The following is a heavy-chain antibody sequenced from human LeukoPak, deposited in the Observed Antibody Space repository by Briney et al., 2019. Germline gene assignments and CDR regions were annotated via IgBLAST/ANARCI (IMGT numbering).Heavy chain of an antibody. V-gene: IGHV4-59*12. CDR2: IYYSGST. J-gene: IGHJ4*02. D-gene: IGHD3-10*01. CDR1: GGSISSYY. Sequence: SETLSLTCTVSGGSISSYYWSWIRQPPGKGLEWIGYIYYSGSTNYNPSLKSRVTISVDTSKKQFPLKLSSVTAADTAVYYCASSGSSGRIYYWGQGTLVTVSS. CDR3: ASSGSSGRIYY.